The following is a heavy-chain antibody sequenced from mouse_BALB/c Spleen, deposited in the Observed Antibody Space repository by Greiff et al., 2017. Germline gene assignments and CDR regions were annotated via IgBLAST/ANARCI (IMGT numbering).Heavy chain of an antibody. J-gene: IGHJ4*01. CDR3: ARWFYGNLYAMDY. D-gene: IGHD2-1*01. CDR2: IYPYNGGT. V-gene: IGHV1S29*02. CDR1: GYTFTDYN. Sequence: EVQRVESGPELVKPGASVKISCKASGYTFTDYNMHWVKQSHGKSLEWIGYIYPYNGGTGYNQKFKSKATLTVDNSSSTAYMELRSLTSEDSAVYYCARWFYGNLYAMDYWGQGTSVTVSS.